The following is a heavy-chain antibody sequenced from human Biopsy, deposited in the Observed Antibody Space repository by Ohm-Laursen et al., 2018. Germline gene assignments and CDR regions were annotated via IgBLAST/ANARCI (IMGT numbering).Heavy chain of an antibody. D-gene: IGHD3-16*01. CDR2: IYYNGSS. V-gene: IGHV4-61*01. CDR3: ARDSRGGHLNTTLITGKNLDS. CDR1: GGSVSSGSHY. Sequence: SETLSLTWPVSGGSVSSGSHYWSWIRQPPGKGLEWIGFIYYNGSSKYNPSLKSRVTISVDTSKNQFSLKLRSVTAADTAVYYCARDSRGGHLNTTLITGKNLDSWGQGILVTVSS. J-gene: IGHJ4*02.